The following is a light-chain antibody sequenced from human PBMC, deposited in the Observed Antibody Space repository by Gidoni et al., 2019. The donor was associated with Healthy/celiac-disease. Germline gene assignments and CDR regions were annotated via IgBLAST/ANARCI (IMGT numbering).Light chain of an antibody. CDR3: HQRSNPCS. CDR2: DAS. V-gene: IGKV3-11*01. Sequence: EIVLTQSPATLSLSPGARATLSCMASQSVSSYLAWYQQNTGQDPRLVIYDASNRATGITARFSGIWSGSVFTLSICSPEPDYFAVYSCHQRSNPCSFGQGTKLEIK. CDR1: QSVSSY. J-gene: IGKJ2*04.